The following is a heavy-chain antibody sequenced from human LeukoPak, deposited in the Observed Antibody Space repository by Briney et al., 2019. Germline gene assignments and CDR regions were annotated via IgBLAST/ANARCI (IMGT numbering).Heavy chain of an antibody. V-gene: IGHV3-30-3*01. J-gene: IGHJ4*02. Sequence: PGGSLRLSCAASGFTLSTYAMHWVRQAPGKGLEWVAVITYDGSDKYYADSVKGRFTISRDNSKNTVYLQMNSLRAEDTAVYYCARVPYGSGTYTDYWGRGTLVTVSS. CDR1: GFTLSTYA. CDR2: ITYDGSDK. CDR3: ARVPYGSGTYTDY. D-gene: IGHD3-10*01.